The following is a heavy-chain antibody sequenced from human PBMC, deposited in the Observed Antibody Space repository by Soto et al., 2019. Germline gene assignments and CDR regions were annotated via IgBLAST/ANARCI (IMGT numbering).Heavy chain of an antibody. CDR2: IYPSNSET. CDR3: ARQAYHYDTYSFGY. CDR1: GYTFTSYW. V-gene: IGHV5-51*01. Sequence: RGESLKISRKASGYTFTSYWIGWVRQMPGKGLEWMGIIYPSNSETRFSPSFQGQVTLSADKSIFTAYLQWSSLKASDTAIYYCARQAYHYDTYSFGYWGQGTLVTVSS. D-gene: IGHD3-22*01. J-gene: IGHJ4*02.